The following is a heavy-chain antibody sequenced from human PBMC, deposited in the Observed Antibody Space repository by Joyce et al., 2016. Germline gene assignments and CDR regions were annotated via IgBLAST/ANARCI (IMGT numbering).Heavy chain of an antibody. CDR1: GVTFTSYG. D-gene: IGHD3-10*01. CDR2: ISSDGNIK. CDR3: AKDKYTSGSYYHFDY. J-gene: IGHJ4*02. Sequence: GGGVAQPGRSLRLSCAASGVTFTSYGMHWVRQAPGKGLEWVALISSDGNIKYYADSVKGRFSISRDNSKNTLNLQMNSLRVEDTALYYCAKDKYTSGSYYHFDYWGQGTLVTVSS. V-gene: IGHV3-30*18.